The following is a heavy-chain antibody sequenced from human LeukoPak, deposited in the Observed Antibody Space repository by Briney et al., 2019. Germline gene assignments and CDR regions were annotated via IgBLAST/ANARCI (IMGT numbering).Heavy chain of an antibody. CDR1: GFTFSSYA. Sequence: GGSLRLSCAASGFTFSSYAMHWVRQAPGKGLEWVAVISYDGSNKYYADSVKGRFTISRDNSKNTLYLQMNSLRAEDTAVYYCAGFSDVWGKGTTVTVSS. CDR2: ISYDGSNK. V-gene: IGHV3-30*04. CDR3: AGFSDV. J-gene: IGHJ6*04. D-gene: IGHD3-3*01.